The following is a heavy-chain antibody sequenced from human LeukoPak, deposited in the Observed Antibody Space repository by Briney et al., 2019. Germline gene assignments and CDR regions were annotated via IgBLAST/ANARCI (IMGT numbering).Heavy chain of an antibody. D-gene: IGHD5-18*01. CDR1: GFTFSSYW. CDR2: INSDGSST. CDR3: ARGSVDTAMVY. Sequence: PGGSLRLSCAASGFTFSSYWMHWVRQAPGKGLVWVSRINSDGSSTSYADSVKGRFTISRDNSKNTLYLQMNSLRAEDTAVYYCARGSVDTAMVYWGQGTLVTVSS. J-gene: IGHJ4*02. V-gene: IGHV3-74*01.